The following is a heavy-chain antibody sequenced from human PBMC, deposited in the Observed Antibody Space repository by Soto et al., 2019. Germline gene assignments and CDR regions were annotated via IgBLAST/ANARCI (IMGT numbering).Heavy chain of an antibody. Sequence: EVQLVESAGGLVQPGGSLRLSSAASGFKFSSHWMSWVRQAPGRELEWVANIKYDGSETYYADSLKGRFIISGDNAKNSLYLHMSSLRAEDTAVYYCAGPQLLPRPGAYDIWGQGTMVTVSS. V-gene: IGHV3-7*01. CDR2: IKYDGSET. D-gene: IGHD2-2*01. J-gene: IGHJ3*02. CDR1: GFKFSSHW. CDR3: AGPQLLPRPGAYDI.